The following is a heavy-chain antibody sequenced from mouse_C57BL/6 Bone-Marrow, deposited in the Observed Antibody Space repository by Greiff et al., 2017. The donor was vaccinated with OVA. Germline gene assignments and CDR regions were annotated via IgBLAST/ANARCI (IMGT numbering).Heavy chain of an antibody. CDR2: IDPENGDT. CDR3: TTACYYGNYGFDY. D-gene: IGHD2-1*01. J-gene: IGHJ2*01. Sequence: VQLQQSGAELVRPGASVKLSCTASGFNIKDDYMHWVKQRPEQGLEWIGWIDPENGDTDYASKFQGKATLTADTSSNTAYLQLSSLTSEDTAVYYCTTACYYGNYGFDYWGQGTTLTVSS. V-gene: IGHV14-4*01. CDR1: GFNIKDDY.